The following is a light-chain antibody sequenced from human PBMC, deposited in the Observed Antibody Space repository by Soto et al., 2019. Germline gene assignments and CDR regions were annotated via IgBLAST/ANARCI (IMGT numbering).Light chain of an antibody. J-gene: IGKJ1*01. CDR1: QSVSSN. CDR2: GAS. V-gene: IGKV3-15*01. CDR3: QQYNNWKKP. Sequence: EIVMTQSPATLSVSPGERATLSCRASQSVSSNLAWYQQKPGQAPRLLIYGASTRATGIPARFSGSGSGTEFTLTISSLQSEDFAVYYCQQYNNWKKPFGQGTKV.